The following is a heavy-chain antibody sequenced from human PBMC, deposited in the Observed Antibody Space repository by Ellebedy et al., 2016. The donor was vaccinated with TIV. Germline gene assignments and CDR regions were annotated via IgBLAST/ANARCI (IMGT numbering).Heavy chain of an antibody. V-gene: IGHV3-7*01. Sequence: GESLKISXAASGFTFSNDWMNWVRQAPGKGLEWVATIKKDGSQKYYVDSVKGRFTISRDNAKNSLYLQMNSLRDEDTAVYYCARDLPHWAFDIWGQGSMVTVSS. CDR3: ARDLPHWAFDI. CDR1: GFTFSNDW. CDR2: IKKDGSQK. J-gene: IGHJ3*02.